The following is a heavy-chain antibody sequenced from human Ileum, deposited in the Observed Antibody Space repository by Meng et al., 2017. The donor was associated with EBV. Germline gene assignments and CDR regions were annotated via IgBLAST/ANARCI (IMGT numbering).Heavy chain of an antibody. V-gene: IGHV4-4*02. CDR2: PSHSGST. D-gene: IGHD3-22*01. CDR3: ASSDYYRSDY. Sequence: QVTGQESGQGLGKPSETLSLACAASGGSISRSDWWSWVRQPPGKGLEWIGEPSHSGSTNYSPSLKSRVTISLDKSKNQLSLKLNSVPAADTAVYYCASSDYYRSDYWGQGTLVTVSS. J-gene: IGHJ4*02. CDR1: GGSISRSDW.